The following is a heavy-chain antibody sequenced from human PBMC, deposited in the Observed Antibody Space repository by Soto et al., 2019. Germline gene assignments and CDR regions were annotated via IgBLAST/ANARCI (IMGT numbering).Heavy chain of an antibody. CDR1: GGTFSTYV. J-gene: IGHJ6*02. V-gene: IGHV1-69*06. D-gene: IGHD2-2*01. Sequence: QVQLVQSGAEVKKPGSSVKVSCKASGGTFSTYVISWVRQAPGQGLEWMGRVIPMCGSSNYAQKFQGRVTITADKDTSIAYMEVRSLRSEDTAVYYCARGRPRSVPPFYYYGLDVWGQGTTVIVSS. CDR2: VIPMCGSS. CDR3: ARGRPRSVPPFYYYGLDV.